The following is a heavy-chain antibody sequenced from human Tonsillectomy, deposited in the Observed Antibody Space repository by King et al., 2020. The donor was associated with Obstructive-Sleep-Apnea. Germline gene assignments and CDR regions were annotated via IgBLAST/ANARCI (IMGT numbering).Heavy chain of an antibody. CDR2: VYYSGRT. CDR1: GGYITSGDYY. Sequence: VQLQESGPGLVKPSQTLSLTCTVSGGYITSGDYYWSWIRQPPGKGLEWIGYVYYSGRTYSNPSLKSRVTISVDTSKTQFSLKLSSVTAADTAGYYFARGNYYDSSGYYHRGEWFDPWGQGTLVTVSS. CDR3: ARGNYYDSSGYYHRGEWFDP. J-gene: IGHJ5*02. D-gene: IGHD3-22*01. V-gene: IGHV4-30-4*01.